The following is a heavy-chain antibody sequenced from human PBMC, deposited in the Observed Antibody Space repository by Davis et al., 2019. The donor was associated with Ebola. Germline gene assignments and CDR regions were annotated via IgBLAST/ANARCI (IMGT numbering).Heavy chain of an antibody. CDR1: GGSISSYY. J-gene: IGHJ5*02. V-gene: IGHV4-59*01. CDR2: IYYSGST. Sequence: MPSETLSLTCTVPGGSISSYYWSWIRQPPGKGLEWIGYIYYSGSTNYNPSLKSRVTISVDTSKNQFSLKLSSVTAADTAVYYCARTVLQGWFDPWGQGTLVTVSS. CDR3: ARTVLQGWFDP. D-gene: IGHD2/OR15-2a*01.